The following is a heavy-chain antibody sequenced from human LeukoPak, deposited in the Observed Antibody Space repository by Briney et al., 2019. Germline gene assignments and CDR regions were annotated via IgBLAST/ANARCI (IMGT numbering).Heavy chain of an antibody. Sequence: SETLSLTCTVSGASISSGDYLRSWIRQPPGMGLEWIGNIYYSGTTNYNPSLKSRVTISVDTSKNQFSLKLSSVTAADTAVYYCATNDPWGYFVLWGQGTLVTVSS. CDR3: ATNDPWGYFVL. D-gene: IGHD3-22*01. CDR2: IYYSGTT. J-gene: IGHJ4*02. V-gene: IGHV4-61*08. CDR1: GASISSGDYL.